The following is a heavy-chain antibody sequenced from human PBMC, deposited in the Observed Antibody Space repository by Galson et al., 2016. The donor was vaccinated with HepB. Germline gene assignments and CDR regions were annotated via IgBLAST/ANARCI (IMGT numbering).Heavy chain of an antibody. CDR3: ARDRNSRYGHSQHGMDV. CDR1: GFSFSNFG. J-gene: IGHJ6*01. CDR2: TSYDGSDK. V-gene: IGHV3-30*03. Sequence: LRLSCAASGFSFSNFGFHRVRQAPGKGLEWVAVTSYDGSDKQYADSGKGRFTISRDNSKSTLYLQMSSLRPEDTAVYYCARDRNSRYGHSQHGMDVWGQGTTVIVSS. D-gene: IGHD3-16*02.